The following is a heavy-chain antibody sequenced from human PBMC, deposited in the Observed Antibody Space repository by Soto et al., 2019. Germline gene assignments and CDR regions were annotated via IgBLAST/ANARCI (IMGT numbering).Heavy chain of an antibody. D-gene: IGHD2-2*01. V-gene: IGHV4-59*01. CDR1: GGSISSYH. J-gene: IGHJ6*03. Sequence: PSETLSLTCSVSGGSISSYHWSWIRQPPGKGLEWIGEIYNSGSTNYNPSLKSRVTISVDTSQNQFSLRLSSVTAADTAVYYCAREMGFCTTTSCHAGPLYYYMDVWGKGTTVTVSS. CDR2: IYNSGST. CDR3: AREMGFCTTTSCHAGPLYYYMDV.